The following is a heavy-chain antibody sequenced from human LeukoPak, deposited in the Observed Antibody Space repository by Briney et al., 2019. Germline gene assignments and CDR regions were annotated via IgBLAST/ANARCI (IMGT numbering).Heavy chain of an antibody. CDR2: ISSSSSYI. CDR3: SRRAGAYLHPYDY. J-gene: IGHJ4*02. Sequence: PGGSLRLSCAASGFTFTTYSMNWVRQAPGKGLEWVSSISSSSSYIYYADSVKGRFTISVDNAKNPLYLQMNSLRAEDTAVYYWSRRAGAYLHPYDYWGQGTLVTVSS. CDR1: GFTFTTYS. V-gene: IGHV3-21*01. D-gene: IGHD4/OR15-4a*01.